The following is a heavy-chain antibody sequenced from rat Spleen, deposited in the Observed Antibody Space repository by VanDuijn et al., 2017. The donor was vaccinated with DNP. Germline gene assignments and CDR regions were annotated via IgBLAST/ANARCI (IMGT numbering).Heavy chain of an antibody. CDR1: GFTFSDYN. J-gene: IGHJ1*01. CDR3: TRDSGDWYFDF. CDR2: ISYDGSST. D-gene: IGHD1-1*01. V-gene: IGHV5-20*01. Sequence: EVQLVESGGGLVQPGRSLKLSCAASGFTFSDYNMAWVRQAPKKGLEWVATISYDGSSTYYRDSVKGRFTISRENAKGSLYLQMDSLRSEDTATYYCTRDSGDWYFDFWGPGTMVTVSS.